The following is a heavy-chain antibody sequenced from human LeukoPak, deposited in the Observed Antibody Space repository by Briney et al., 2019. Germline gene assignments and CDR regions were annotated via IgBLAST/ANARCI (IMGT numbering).Heavy chain of an antibody. D-gene: IGHD4-17*01. CDR1: GFTVSSSY. CDR3: ARGSSTVTSKTTFDY. Sequence: PGGSRRLSCAASGFTVSSSYMSWVRQAPGKXLEWVSLIYSDGATYYADSVKGRFTISRDNSKNTLYLQMNSLRGEDTAVYYCARGSSTVTSKTTFDYWGQGTLVTVSS. V-gene: IGHV3-66*02. J-gene: IGHJ4*02. CDR2: IYSDGAT.